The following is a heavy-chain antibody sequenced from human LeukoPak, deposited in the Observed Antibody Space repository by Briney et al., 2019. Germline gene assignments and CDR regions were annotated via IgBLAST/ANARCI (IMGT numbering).Heavy chain of an antibody. Sequence: TCNVSGYSISSGYFWCGGRQAPGKGLEWMGWINPNSVGTNYAQKFHGRVTMTRDTSISTAYMELNRLRSDDTAVYYCARAHILTGSFDYWGQGTMVTVSS. V-gene: IGHV1-2*02. CDR1: GYSISSGY. CDR2: INPNSVGT. J-gene: IGHJ4*02. CDR3: ARAHILTGSFDY. D-gene: IGHD3-9*01.